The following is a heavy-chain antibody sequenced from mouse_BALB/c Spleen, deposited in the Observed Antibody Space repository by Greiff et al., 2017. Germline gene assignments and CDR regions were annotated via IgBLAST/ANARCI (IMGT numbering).Heavy chain of an antibody. Sequence: LVESGAELVRPGASVTLSCKASGYTFTDYEMHWVKQTPVHGLEWIGAIDPETGGTAYNQKFKGKATLTADKPSSTAYMELRSLTSEDSAVYYCTRGGAYWGQGTLVTVSA. CDR3: TRGGAY. CDR1: GYTFTDYE. CDR2: IDPETGGT. J-gene: IGHJ3*01. V-gene: IGHV1-15*01.